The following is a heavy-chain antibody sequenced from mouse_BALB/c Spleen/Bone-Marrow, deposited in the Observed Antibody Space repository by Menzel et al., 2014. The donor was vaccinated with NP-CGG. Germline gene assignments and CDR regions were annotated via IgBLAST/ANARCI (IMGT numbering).Heavy chain of an antibody. V-gene: IGHV5-9-3*01. J-gene: IGHJ1*01. Sequence: EVKLMESGGGLAKPGGSLHLSCAASGFTFSTYAMSWVRQTPEKRLEWVATISSSGSYTYYPDSVKGRFTISRDNAKNTLYLQMSSLRSEDTAMFYCSRLRMITTYFDVWGAGTTVTVSS. CDR1: GFTFSTYA. D-gene: IGHD2-4*01. CDR2: ISSSGSYT. CDR3: SRLRMITTYFDV.